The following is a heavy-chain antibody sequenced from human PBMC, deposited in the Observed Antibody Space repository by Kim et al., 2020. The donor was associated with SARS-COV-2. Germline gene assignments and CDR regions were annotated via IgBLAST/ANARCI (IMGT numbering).Heavy chain of an antibody. J-gene: IGHJ4*02. D-gene: IGHD2-21*01. CDR1: GFTFNNYA. CDR2: ISGSGYRR. V-gene: IGHV3-23*01. CDR3: RKHIGKFGGYFGK. Sequence: GGSLRLSCAASGFTFNNYAMTWVRQAPGKGLEWVSDISGSGYRRNYGDSGKGRLTISRDNSRRTLYLELNGLGAEDRPLYYLRKHIGKFGGYFGKWRQGT.